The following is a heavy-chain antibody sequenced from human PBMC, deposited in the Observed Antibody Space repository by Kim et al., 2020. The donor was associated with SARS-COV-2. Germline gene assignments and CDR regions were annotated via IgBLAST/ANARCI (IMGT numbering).Heavy chain of an antibody. CDR1: GFTFSSYW. D-gene: IGHD6-19*01. CDR3: ARAGIAVAGTLYYYGMDV. V-gene: IGHV3-7*03. J-gene: IGHJ6*02. CDR2: IKQDGSEK. Sequence: GGSLRLSCAASGFTFSSYWMSLVRQAPGKGLEWVANIKQDGSEKYYVDSVKGRFTISRDNAKNSLYLQMNSLRAEDTAVYYCARAGIAVAGTLYYYGMDVWGQGTTVTVSS.